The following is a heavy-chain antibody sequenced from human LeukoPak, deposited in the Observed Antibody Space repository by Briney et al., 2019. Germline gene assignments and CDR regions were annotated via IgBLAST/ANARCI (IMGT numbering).Heavy chain of an antibody. V-gene: IGHV3-33*01. CDR1: GLRFRNYG. Sequence: GGSLRLSCAASGLRFRNYGMHWVRQAPGKGLEWVAVIWYDGSNQYYVDSVKGRFTVSRDNAKNTLYLQMNSLRAEDTAVYYCAREAAGYCSSTSCYLPDYWGQGTLVTVSS. J-gene: IGHJ4*02. D-gene: IGHD2-2*01. CDR3: AREAAGYCSSTSCYLPDY. CDR2: IWYDGSNQ.